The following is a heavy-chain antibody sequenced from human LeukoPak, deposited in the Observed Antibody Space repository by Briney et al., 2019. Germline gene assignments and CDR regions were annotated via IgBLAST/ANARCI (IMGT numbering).Heavy chain of an antibody. D-gene: IGHD1-26*01. J-gene: IGHJ4*02. CDR3: AKDSARKSIVGSTTRGVNDY. V-gene: IGHV3-30*04. CDR2: ISYDGSNK. Sequence: PGRSLRLSCAASGFTFSSYAMHWVRQAPGKGLEWVAVISYDGSNKYYADSVKGRFTISRDNSKNTLYLQMNSLRAEDTAVYYCAKDSARKSIVGSTTRGVNDYWGQGTLVTVSS. CDR1: GFTFSSYA.